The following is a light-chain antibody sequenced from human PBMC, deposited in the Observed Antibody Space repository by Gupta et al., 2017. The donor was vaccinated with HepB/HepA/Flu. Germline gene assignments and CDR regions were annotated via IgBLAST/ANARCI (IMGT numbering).Light chain of an antibody. V-gene: IGKV3-20*01. CDR3: QQEGRSPLT. CDR2: GAS. J-gene: IGKJ4*01. CDR1: QSVSSTY. Sequence: EIVLTQSPGTLSLSPGERATLSCRASQSVSSTYLAWYQQKPGQAPRLLIYGASSRATDIPDRFSGSGSGTDFTLTFSRLEPEDSAVYYCQQEGRSPLTFGGGTKVEIK.